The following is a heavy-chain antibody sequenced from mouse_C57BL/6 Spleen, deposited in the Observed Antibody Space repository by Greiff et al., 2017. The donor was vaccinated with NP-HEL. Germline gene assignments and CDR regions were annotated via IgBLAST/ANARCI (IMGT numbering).Heavy chain of an antibody. Sequence: VQLQQSGAELVRPGASVKLSCKASGYTFTDYYINWVKQRPGQGLEWIARIYPGSGNTYYNEKFKGKATLTAEKSSSTAYMQLSSLTSEDSAVYFCARSYDGYYGYYFDYWGQGTTLTVSS. D-gene: IGHD2-3*01. CDR3: ARSYDGYYGYYFDY. CDR2: IYPGSGNT. CDR1: GYTFTDYY. J-gene: IGHJ2*01. V-gene: IGHV1-76*01.